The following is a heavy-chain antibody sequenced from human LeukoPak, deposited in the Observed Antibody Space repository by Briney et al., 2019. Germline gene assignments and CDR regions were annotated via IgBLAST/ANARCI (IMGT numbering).Heavy chain of an antibody. CDR1: GFTFSSYA. D-gene: IGHD6-13*01. J-gene: IGHJ4*02. V-gene: IGHV3-30-3*01. CDR3: ARSPYSSSWYRDYFDY. CDR2: ISYDGSNK. Sequence: PGRSLRLSCAASGFTFSSYAMHWVRQAPGKGLEWVAVISYDGSNKYYADSVKGRFTISRDNSKNTLYLQMNSLRAEDTAVYYCARSPYSSSWYRDYFDYWGQGTLVTVSS.